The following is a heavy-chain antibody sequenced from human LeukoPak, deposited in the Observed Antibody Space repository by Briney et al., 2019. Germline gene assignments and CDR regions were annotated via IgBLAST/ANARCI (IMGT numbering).Heavy chain of an antibody. CDR3: ARHCCSGPAKRVFDI. CDR1: GGSIISSDYH. CDR2: ISYSGNT. J-gene: IGHJ3*02. D-gene: IGHD2-15*01. V-gene: IGHV4-39*01. Sequence: SETLSLTCTVSGGSIISSDYHWGWLRPPPGKGLEWFGTISYSGNTDYNPSLRSRVTISVDTSNNRFSLRLGSVTAADTAVYHCARHCCSGPAKRVFDIWGQGTMVTVSS.